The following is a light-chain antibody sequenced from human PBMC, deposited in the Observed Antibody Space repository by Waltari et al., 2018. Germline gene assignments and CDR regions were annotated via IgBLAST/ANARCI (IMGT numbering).Light chain of an antibody. CDR3: QQRSNWPRT. Sequence: EIVLTQSPATLSSSPGERATLSCRASQSVSSYLAWYQQKPGQDPRLLIYDASNRATGIPARFSGSGSGTDFTLTISSLEPEDFAVYYCQQRSNWPRTFGQGTKLEIK. J-gene: IGKJ2*01. V-gene: IGKV3-11*01. CDR2: DAS. CDR1: QSVSSY.